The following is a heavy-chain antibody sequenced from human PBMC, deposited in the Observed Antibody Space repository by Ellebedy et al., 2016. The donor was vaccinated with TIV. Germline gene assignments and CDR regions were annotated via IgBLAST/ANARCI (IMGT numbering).Heavy chain of an antibody. J-gene: IGHJ3*02. CDR1: GGSISSYY. Sequence: SETLSLTXTVSGGSISSYYWSWIRQPPGKGLEWIGYIYYSGSTNYNPSLKSRVTISVDTSKNQFSLKLSSVTAADTAVYYCARVWGSLTGGYNHAFDIWGQGTMVTVSS. V-gene: IGHV4-59*01. D-gene: IGHD5-24*01. CDR3: ARVWGSLTGGYNHAFDI. CDR2: IYYSGST.